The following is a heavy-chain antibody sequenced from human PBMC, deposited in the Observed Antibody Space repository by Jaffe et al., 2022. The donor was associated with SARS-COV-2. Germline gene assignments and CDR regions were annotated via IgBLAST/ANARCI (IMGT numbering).Heavy chain of an antibody. CDR3: ARGERGYSYGYMSGENWFDP. V-gene: IGHV1-46*01. Sequence: QVQLVQSGAEVKKPGASVKVSCKASGYTFTSYYMHWVRQAPGQGLEWMGIINPSGGSTSYAQKFQGRVTMTRDTSTSTVYMELSSLRSEDTAVYYCARGERGYSYGYMSGENWFDPWGQGTLVTVSS. CDR1: GYTFTSYY. J-gene: IGHJ5*02. D-gene: IGHD5-18*01. CDR2: INPSGGST.